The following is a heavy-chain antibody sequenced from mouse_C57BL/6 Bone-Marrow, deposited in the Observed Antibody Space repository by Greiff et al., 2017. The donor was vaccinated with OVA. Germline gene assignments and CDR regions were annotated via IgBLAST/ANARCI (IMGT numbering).Heavy chain of an antibody. CDR3: ARPPYYYGSSYEDYYAMDY. CDR2: IYPGDGDT. V-gene: IGHV1-82*01. Sequence: VKLMESGPELVKPGASVKISCKASGYAFSSSWMNWVKQRPGKGLEWIGRIYPGDGDTNYNGKFKGKATLTADKSSSTAYMQLSSLTSEDSAVYFCARPPYYYGSSYEDYYAMDYWGQGTSVTVSS. CDR1: GYAFSSSW. J-gene: IGHJ4*01. D-gene: IGHD1-1*01.